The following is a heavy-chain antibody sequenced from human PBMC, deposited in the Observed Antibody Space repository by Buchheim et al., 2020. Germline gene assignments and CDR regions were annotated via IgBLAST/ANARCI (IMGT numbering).Heavy chain of an antibody. V-gene: IGHV3-11*01. CDR3: ARAPVAVAAYFDN. CDR1: GFIFSDYQ. J-gene: IGHJ4*02. CDR2: ISTTGRTT. Sequence: QVQLVESGGGLVKPGGSLRLSCVGSGFIFSDYQMSWVRKAPGKSLEWLSYISTTGRTTFYADSVRGRCTIPRDNTKNSLSLQLDTLRADDTATYYCARAPVAVAAYFDNWGQGTL. D-gene: IGHD6-19*01.